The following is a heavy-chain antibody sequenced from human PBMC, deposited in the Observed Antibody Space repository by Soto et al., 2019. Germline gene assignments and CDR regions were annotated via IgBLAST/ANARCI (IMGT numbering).Heavy chain of an antibody. Sequence: QGQLRESGPGLVKPSGTLFLTCAVSSGSVNSSNWWSWVRQPPGKGLEWIGESYHGGRANYNPSPRSRVTMSVDQSKNQVFLQLSSVTAADTAVYYCARDPAAAGTCDYWGQGTLVTVSS. CDR3: ARDPAAAGTCDY. CDR2: SYHGGRA. D-gene: IGHD6-13*01. J-gene: IGHJ4*02. V-gene: IGHV4-4*02. CDR1: SGSVNSSNW.